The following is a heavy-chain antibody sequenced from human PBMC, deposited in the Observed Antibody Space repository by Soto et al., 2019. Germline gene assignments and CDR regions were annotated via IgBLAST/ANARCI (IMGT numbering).Heavy chain of an antibody. V-gene: IGHV3-15*07. D-gene: IGHD4-17*01. CDR1: GFIFSKAW. J-gene: IGHJ4*02. CDR2: VKSKISGGTT. CDR3: STGYSDTDFA. Sequence: DEQVVESGGGLVRPGGSLRLSCAASGFIFSKAWMNWVRQAPGKGLEWVARVKSKISGGTTEYAAPVKGRFTVSRDDSERAVYLQMNSLKTEDTAVYYCSTGYSDTDFAWGPGIRVTVSS.